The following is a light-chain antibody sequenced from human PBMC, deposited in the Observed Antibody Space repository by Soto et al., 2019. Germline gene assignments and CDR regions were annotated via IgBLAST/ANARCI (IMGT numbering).Light chain of an antibody. CDR3: KQYNYXPLT. CDR1: HSVSTN. CDR2: GAS. V-gene: IGKV3-15*01. Sequence: EIVMTQSPVTLSVSPGERGTLSCRARHSVSTNLALYQQKPGQAPRLLIYGASTRATDIPARFSGSGSGTEFTLTISSLQSEDFAVYYCKQYNYXPLTSGGGTKV. J-gene: IGKJ4*01.